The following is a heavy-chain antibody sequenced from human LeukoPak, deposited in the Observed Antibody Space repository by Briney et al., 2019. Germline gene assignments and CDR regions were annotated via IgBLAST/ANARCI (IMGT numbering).Heavy chain of an antibody. CDR2: INSDGSST. Sequence: GGSLRLSCAASGFTFSSYWMHWVRQAPGKGLVWVSRINSDGSSTSYADSVKGRFTISRDNAKNSLYLQMNSLRAEDTAVYYCATELPNDFWSGPGFDYWGQGTLVTVSS. J-gene: IGHJ4*02. CDR1: GFTFSSYW. D-gene: IGHD3-3*01. V-gene: IGHV3-74*01. CDR3: ATELPNDFWSGPGFDY.